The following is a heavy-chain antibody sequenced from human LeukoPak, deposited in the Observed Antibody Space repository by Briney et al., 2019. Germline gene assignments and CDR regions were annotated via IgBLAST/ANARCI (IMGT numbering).Heavy chain of an antibody. CDR3: AAPRSEYYYDSSGYYHHAFDI. Sequence: GGSLRLSCAASGFTVSSNYMSWVRQAPGKGLEWVSVIYSGGSTYYADSVKGRFTISRDNAKNSLYLQMNSLRAEDTAVYYCAAPRSEYYYDSSGYYHHAFDIWGQGTMVTVSS. CDR1: GFTVSSNY. D-gene: IGHD3-22*01. CDR2: IYSGGST. V-gene: IGHV3-53*01. J-gene: IGHJ3*02.